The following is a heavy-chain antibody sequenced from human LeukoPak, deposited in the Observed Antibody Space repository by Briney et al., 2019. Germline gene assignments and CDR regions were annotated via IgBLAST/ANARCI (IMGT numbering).Heavy chain of an antibody. CDR2: IWYDGSKK. CDR1: GYTFSHYA. Sequence: PGESLTLSCAASGYTFSHYAMHWVRQAPGKGLEWVAVIWYDGSKKYYADSVKGRFTISRDNSKNTVYLQMDSLRVEDTAVYYCARAPYQYYADYWGQGNLVSVST. V-gene: IGHV3-33*01. J-gene: IGHJ4*02. CDR3: ARAPYQYYADY. D-gene: IGHD3-10*01.